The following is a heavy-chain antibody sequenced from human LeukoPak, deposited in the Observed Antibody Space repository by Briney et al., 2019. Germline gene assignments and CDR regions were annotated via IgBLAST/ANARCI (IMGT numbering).Heavy chain of an antibody. V-gene: IGHV3-21*01. D-gene: IGHD3-9*01. CDR2: ISSSSSYI. Sequence: PGGSLRLSCAASGSTFSSYSMNWVRQAPGKGLEWVSSISSSSSYIYYAGSVKGRFTISRDTAKNSLYLQMNSLRAEDTAVYYCASEVRLGDYWGQGTLVTVSS. CDR1: GSTFSSYS. J-gene: IGHJ4*02. CDR3: ASEVRLGDY.